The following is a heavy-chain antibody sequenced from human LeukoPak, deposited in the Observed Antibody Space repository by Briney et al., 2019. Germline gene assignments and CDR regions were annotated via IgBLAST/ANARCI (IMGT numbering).Heavy chain of an antibody. V-gene: IGHV1-2*02. D-gene: IGHD2-2*01. CDR3: ARANPLYCSSTTCLFDY. CDR1: WYTFTGDY. CDR2: INPNSGDT. J-gene: IGHJ4*02. Sequence: ASLKVSCKASWYTFTGDYMHWGRQGPGQRVEWMGWINPNSGDTNYAQKFQGRVTMTRDTSISTAHMELSRLRSDDTAVYYCARANPLYCSSTTCLFDYWGQGTLVTVSS.